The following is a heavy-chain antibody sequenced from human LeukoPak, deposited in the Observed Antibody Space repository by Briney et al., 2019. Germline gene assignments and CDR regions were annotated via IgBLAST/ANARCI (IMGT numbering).Heavy chain of an antibody. D-gene: IGHD3-16*01. V-gene: IGHV4-4*02. CDR3: TRGYVRSPDAFDI. CDR1: GGSISSSNW. Sequence: SGTLSLTCAVSGGSISSSNWWSWVRQPPGKGLEWIGEIYHSGSTNYNLSLKNRVTISVDKSKNQFSLKLSSVTAADTAVYYCTRGYVRSPDAFDIWGQGTMVTVSS. CDR2: IYHSGST. J-gene: IGHJ3*02.